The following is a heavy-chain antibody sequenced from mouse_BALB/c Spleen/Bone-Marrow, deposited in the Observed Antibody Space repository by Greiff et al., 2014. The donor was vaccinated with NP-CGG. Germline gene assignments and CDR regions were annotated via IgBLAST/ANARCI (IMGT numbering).Heavy chain of an antibody. CDR3: ARAITDAMDY. CDR1: GYAFTNYL. V-gene: IGHV1-54*01. Sequence: VQLQQSGAELVRPETSVKVSCKGSGYAFTNYLIEWVKQRPGQGLEWIGVINSGSGGTKYNEKFKGKATLTADKSSSTAYMQLSSLTSDDSAVYFCARAITDAMDYWGQGTSVTDSS. J-gene: IGHJ4*01. CDR2: INSGSGGT. D-gene: IGHD2-4*01.